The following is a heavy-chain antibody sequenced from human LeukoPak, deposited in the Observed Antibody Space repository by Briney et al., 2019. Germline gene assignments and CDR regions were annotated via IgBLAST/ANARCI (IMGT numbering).Heavy chain of an antibody. V-gene: IGHV1-18*01. CDR2: ISAYNGNT. D-gene: IGHD3-22*01. Sequence: ASVKVSCKASGYTFTSYGISWVRQAPGQGLEWMGWISAYNGNTNYAQKLQGRVTMTTDTSTSTAYMELRSLRSDDTAVYYCARIRHDGSGYYSSTLDYWGQGTLVTVSS. J-gene: IGHJ4*02. CDR3: ARIRHDGSGYYSSTLDY. CDR1: GYTFTSYG.